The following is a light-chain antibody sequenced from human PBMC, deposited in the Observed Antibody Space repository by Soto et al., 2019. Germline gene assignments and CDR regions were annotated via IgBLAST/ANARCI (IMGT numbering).Light chain of an antibody. J-gene: IGKJ1*01. CDR1: QSVSSSY. CDR3: QQYGSSPTWT. V-gene: IGKV3-20*01. CDR2: GAS. Sequence: EIVLTQSPGTLSLSPGERATLSCRASQSVSSSYLAWYQQKPGQAPRLLIYGASSRATGIPDMFSASGSGTDFTLTISRLEPEDVAVYYCQQYGSSPTWTFGQGTKVEIK.